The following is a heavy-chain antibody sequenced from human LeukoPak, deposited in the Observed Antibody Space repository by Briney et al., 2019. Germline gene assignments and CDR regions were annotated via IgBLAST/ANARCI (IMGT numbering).Heavy chain of an antibody. Sequence: PGGSLRLSCAASGFTVSNNYMNWVRQAPGKGLEWVSVIYSGGSTYYADSVKGRFTISRDNSKNTLYLQMNGLRAEDTAVYYCARRAGAYSHPYDYWGQGTLVTVSS. CDR2: IYSGGST. V-gene: IGHV3-66*04. J-gene: IGHJ4*02. CDR3: ARRAGAYSHPYDY. CDR1: GFTVSNNY. D-gene: IGHD4/OR15-4a*01.